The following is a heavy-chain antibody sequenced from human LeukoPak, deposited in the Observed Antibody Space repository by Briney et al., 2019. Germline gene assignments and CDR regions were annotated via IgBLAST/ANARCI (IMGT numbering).Heavy chain of an antibody. J-gene: IGHJ5*02. CDR3: ARGIVVVAANSFWFDP. CDR1: GGPFSGYY. D-gene: IGHD2-15*01. CDR2: INHSGST. V-gene: IGHV4-34*01. Sequence: PSETLSLTCAVYGGPFSGYYWSWIRQPPGKGLEWIGEINHSGSTNYNPSLKSRVTISVDTSKNQFSLKLSSVTAADTAVYYCARGIVVVAANSFWFDPWGQGTLVTVSS.